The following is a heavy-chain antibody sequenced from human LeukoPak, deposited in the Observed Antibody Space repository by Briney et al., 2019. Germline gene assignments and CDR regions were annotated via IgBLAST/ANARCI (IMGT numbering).Heavy chain of an antibody. D-gene: IGHD3-3*01. Sequence: PSETLSLTCAVYGGFFSGYYWSWIRQPPGKGLEWIGEINHSGSTNYNPSLKSRVTISVDTSKNQFSLKLSSVTAADTAVYYCARGGLARNYDFWSGYYWALFAYWGQGTLVTVSS. V-gene: IGHV4-34*01. CDR3: ARGGLARNYDFWSGYYWALFAY. CDR2: INHSGST. CDR1: GGFFSGYY. J-gene: IGHJ4*02.